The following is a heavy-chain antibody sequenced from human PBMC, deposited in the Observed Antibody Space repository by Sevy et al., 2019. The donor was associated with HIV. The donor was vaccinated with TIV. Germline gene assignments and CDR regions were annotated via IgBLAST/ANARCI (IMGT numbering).Heavy chain of an antibody. CDR1: GGSISSYY. J-gene: IGHJ4*02. Sequence: SETLSLTCTVSGGSISSYYWSWIRQPPGKGLEWIGYIYYSGSTNYNPSLKSRVTIPVDTSKNQSSLKLSSVTAADTAVYYCARVPPASIAARAYYFDYWGQGTLVTVSS. CDR2: IYYSGST. V-gene: IGHV4-59*01. CDR3: ARVPPASIAARAYYFDY. D-gene: IGHD6-6*01.